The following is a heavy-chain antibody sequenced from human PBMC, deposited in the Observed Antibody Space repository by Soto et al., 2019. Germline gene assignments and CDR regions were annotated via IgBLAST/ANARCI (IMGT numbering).Heavy chain of an antibody. D-gene: IGHD2-2*02. J-gene: IGHJ4*02. CDR2: INAGNGNT. CDR3: ARGVGLYSNYDY. CDR1: GYTFTSYA. Sequence: QVQLVQSGAEVKKPGASVKVSCKASGYTFTSYAMHWVRQAPGQRLEWMGWINAGNGNTKYSQKFQGRVTITRDTSASTAYMQLSSLRSEDTAVYYCARGVGLYSNYDYWGQGTLVTVSS. V-gene: IGHV1-3*01.